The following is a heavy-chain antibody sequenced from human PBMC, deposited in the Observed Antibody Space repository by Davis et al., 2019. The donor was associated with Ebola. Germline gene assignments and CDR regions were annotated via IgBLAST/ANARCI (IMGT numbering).Heavy chain of an antibody. J-gene: IGHJ4*02. Sequence: SVKVSCKASGGTFGSYAISWVRQAPGQGLEWMGGIIPIFGTANYAQKFQGRVTITADESTSTAYMELSRLRSDDTAVYYCARGGGSSKRTMGYWGQGTLVTVSS. CDR3: ARGGGSSKRTMGY. D-gene: IGHD1-26*01. V-gene: IGHV1-69*13. CDR2: IIPIFGTA. CDR1: GGTFGSYA.